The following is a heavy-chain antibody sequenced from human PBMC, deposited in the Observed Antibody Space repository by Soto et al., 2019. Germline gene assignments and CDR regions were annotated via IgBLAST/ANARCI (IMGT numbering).Heavy chain of an antibody. CDR3: SRFIMVGGWFDPNYYHGMDV. CDR2: ISGYNGNT. V-gene: IGHV1-18*01. J-gene: IGHJ6*02. CDR1: GYTFSNYG. D-gene: IGHD6-19*01. Sequence: ASVKVSCKTSGYTFSNYGINWVRQAPGQGLEWMGWISGYNGNTNYAQTVQGRVTMTTDTSTATVYMELRSLKSDDTAIYYCSRFIMVGGWFDPNYYHGMDVWGQGTTVTVSS.